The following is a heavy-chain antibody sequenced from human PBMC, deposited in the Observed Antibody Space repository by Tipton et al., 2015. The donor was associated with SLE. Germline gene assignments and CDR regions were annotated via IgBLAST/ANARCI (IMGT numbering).Heavy chain of an antibody. CDR1: GYSLSSGYY. Sequence: TLSLTCAVSGYSLSSGYYWGWMRLPPGKGLEWVGSIYHGGTHYNPSLKSRVTISVDTSKNQFSLKLSSVTAADTAVYYCARLRGNWEAYYFDYWGQGTLVTVSS. D-gene: IGHD7-27*01. CDR3: ARLRGNWEAYYFDY. CDR2: IYHGGT. J-gene: IGHJ4*02. V-gene: IGHV4-38-2*01.